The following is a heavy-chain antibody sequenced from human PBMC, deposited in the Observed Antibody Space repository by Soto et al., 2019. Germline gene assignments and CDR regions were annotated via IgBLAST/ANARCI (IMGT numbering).Heavy chain of an antibody. D-gene: IGHD5-18*01. CDR3: ARVSYGYKGDFDY. Sequence: QVQLVQSGAEVKKPGSSVKVSCKASGGTFSSYTISWVRQAPGQGLEWMGRIIPILGIANYAQKFQGRVTNTADKSTSTAYMELSSLRSEDTAVYYCARVSYGYKGDFDYWGQGTLVTVSS. V-gene: IGHV1-69*02. CDR2: IIPILGIA. J-gene: IGHJ4*02. CDR1: GGTFSSYT.